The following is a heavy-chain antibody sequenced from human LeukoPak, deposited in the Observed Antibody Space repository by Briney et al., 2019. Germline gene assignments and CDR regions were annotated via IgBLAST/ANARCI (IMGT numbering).Heavy chain of an antibody. J-gene: IGHJ4*02. Sequence: SSETLSLTCTVSGGSVSSGSYYWGWIRQSPEKGLEWIGYIYYSGSTNYNPSLKSRVTISVDTSKNQFSLNLSSVTAADTAMYYCARAVLRYYFDFWGQGSLVTVSS. CDR3: ARAVLRYYFDF. V-gene: IGHV4-61*01. CDR1: GGSVSSGSYY. CDR2: IYYSGST. D-gene: IGHD4/OR15-4a*01.